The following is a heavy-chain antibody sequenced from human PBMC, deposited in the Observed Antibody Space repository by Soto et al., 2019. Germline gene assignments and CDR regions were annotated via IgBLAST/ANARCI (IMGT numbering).Heavy chain of an antibody. Sequence: PSETLSLTCTVSGDSVSSGSYYWSWIRLPPGKGLECIGHVTYGGSTNYNPSLKSPVTISLDTSKNQFSLKVKSVTAADTAVYYCAKHRGHGNYVFDYWGQGILVTVSS. V-gene: IGHV4-61*01. J-gene: IGHJ4*02. CDR2: VTYGGST. D-gene: IGHD1-7*01. CDR1: GDSVSSGSYY. CDR3: AKHRGHGNYVFDY.